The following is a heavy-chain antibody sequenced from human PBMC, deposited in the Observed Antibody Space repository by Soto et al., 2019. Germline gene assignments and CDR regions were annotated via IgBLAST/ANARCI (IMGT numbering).Heavy chain of an antibody. V-gene: IGHV4-59*08. CDR1: GASISGHF. Sequence: SETLSLTCTVSGASISGHFWSWIRQPPGKGLEWIAYIYNSGSSYNPSLKSRVTISVDTSKNQLSLKLSSVIAADSAVYYCAINADVWGQGTTVTVSS. CDR3: AINADV. CDR2: IYNSGS. J-gene: IGHJ6*02.